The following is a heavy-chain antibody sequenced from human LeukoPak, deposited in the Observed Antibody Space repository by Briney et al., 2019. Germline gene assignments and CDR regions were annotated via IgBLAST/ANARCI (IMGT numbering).Heavy chain of an antibody. V-gene: IGHV4-31*03. CDR1: GGSINNGGYY. D-gene: IGHD4-17*01. CDR3: ARDDYGKAFDI. CDR2: IYYSGSS. J-gene: IGHJ3*02. Sequence: SETLSLTCTVSGGSINNGGYYWSWIRQHPGKGLEWIGYIYYSGSSYYNPSLRSRVTISVDTSKNHFSLKLSSVTAADTAVYYCARDDYGKAFDIWGQGTMVTVSS.